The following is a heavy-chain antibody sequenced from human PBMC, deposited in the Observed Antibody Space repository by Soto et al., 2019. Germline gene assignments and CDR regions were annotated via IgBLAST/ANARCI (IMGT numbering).Heavy chain of an antibody. CDR2: INAGNGNT. V-gene: IGHV1-3*01. D-gene: IGHD2-15*01. CDR1: GYTFTSYA. CDR3: ARGHKVVVAAERIIDY. J-gene: IGHJ4*02. Sequence: GASVKVSCKASGYTFTSYAMHWVRQAPGQRLEWMGWINAGNGNTKYSQKFQGRVTITRDTSASTAYMELSSLRSEDTAVYYCARGHKVVVAAERIIDYWGQGTLVTVSS.